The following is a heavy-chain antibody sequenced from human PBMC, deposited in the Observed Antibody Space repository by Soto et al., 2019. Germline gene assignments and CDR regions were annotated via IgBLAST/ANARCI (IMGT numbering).Heavy chain of an antibody. CDR3: AKDRSWNYVEVAFDI. CDR2: ISGSGGST. J-gene: IGHJ3*02. Sequence: PGGSLRLSSAASGFPFSSYAMTLVRPATGKGLEWVSAISGSGGSTYYADSVKGRFTISRDNSKNTLYLQMNSLRAEDTAVYYCAKDRSWNYVEVAFDIWGQGTMVTVSS. V-gene: IGHV3-23*01. CDR1: GFPFSSYA. D-gene: IGHD1-7*01.